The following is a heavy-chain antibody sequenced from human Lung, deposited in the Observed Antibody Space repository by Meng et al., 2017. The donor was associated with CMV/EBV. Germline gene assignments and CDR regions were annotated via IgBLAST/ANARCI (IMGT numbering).Heavy chain of an antibody. CDR2: IDDSGST. V-gene: IGHV4-4*02. Sequence: HVRRQWGAPGMWRRSGTPSLPVGVSGVSRSRNIRGTWVRKPPGKGLEWIGDIDDSGSTNYNPSLNSRISISLDKSKNHFSLKVNSVTAADTAVYYCARGKQDAWELLAYWGQGALVTVSS. D-gene: IGHD1-26*01. J-gene: IGHJ4*02. CDR3: ARGKQDAWELLAY. CDR1: GVSRSRNIR.